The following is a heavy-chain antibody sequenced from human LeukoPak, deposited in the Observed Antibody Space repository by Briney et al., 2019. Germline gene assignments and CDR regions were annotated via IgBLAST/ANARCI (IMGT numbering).Heavy chain of an antibody. J-gene: IGHJ4*02. CDR1: GFTFSSYA. V-gene: IGHV3-23*01. Sequence: GGSLRLSCAASGFTFSSYAMSWVRQAPGKGLEWVSVIIGSGSSTYYADSVKGRFTISRDNSKNTLYLQMNSLRAEDTAIYYCAKEGSMAGTGYFDYWGQGTLVTVS. D-gene: IGHD6-19*01. CDR3: AKEGSMAGTGYFDY. CDR2: IIGSGSST.